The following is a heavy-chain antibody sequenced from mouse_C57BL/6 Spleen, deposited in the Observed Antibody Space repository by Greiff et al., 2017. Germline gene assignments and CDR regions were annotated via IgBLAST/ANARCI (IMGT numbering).Heavy chain of an antibody. CDR1: GFSLSTSGMG. Sequence: QVTLKESGPGILQPSQTLSLTCSFSGFSLSTSGMGVSWNRQPSGQGLEWLAHTYWDDDKRYNPSLKSRLTVSQDTSRHQVFLPITSLDTAVTATYYCALSQAGSFDYWGQGTTLTVSS. CDR3: ALSQAGSFDY. D-gene: IGHD4-1*01. CDR2: TYWDDDK. V-gene: IGHV8-12*01. J-gene: IGHJ2*01.